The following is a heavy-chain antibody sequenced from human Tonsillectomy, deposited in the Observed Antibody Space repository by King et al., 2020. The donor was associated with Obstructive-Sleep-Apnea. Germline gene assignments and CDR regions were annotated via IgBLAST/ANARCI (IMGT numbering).Heavy chain of an antibody. V-gene: IGHV3-7*01. Sequence: VQLVESGGGLVQPGGSLRLSCAASGFTFSSYWMSWVREVPGKGLEWVANIKQDGSEKYYVDSVKGRFTISRDNARNSLYLQMSSLRAEDTAVYYCAGTVHSGYNHDTDYWGQAPWSPSP. CDR2: IKQDGSEK. J-gene: IGHJ4*01. CDR3: AGTVHSGYNHDTDY. D-gene: IGHD5-12*01. CDR1: GFTFSSYW.